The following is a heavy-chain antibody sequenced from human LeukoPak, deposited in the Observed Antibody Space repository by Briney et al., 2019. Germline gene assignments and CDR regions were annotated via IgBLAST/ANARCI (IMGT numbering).Heavy chain of an antibody. J-gene: IGHJ4*02. V-gene: IGHV4-34*12. Sequence: SETLSLTCAVSGGSFSGYYWIWIRQPPGKGLEWIGDVIHGESTNYTPSLKSRVTISVDTSKNQFSLKLSSVTAADTAVYYCARGLAVVTPICFDYRGQGTLVTVSS. CDR1: GGSFSGYY. CDR2: VIHGEST. CDR3: ARGLAVVTPICFDY. D-gene: IGHD4-23*01.